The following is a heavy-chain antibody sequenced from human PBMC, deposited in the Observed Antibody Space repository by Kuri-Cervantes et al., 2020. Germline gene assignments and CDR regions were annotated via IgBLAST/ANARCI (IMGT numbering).Heavy chain of an antibody. D-gene: IGHD4-17*01. Sequence: SVKVSCKASGGTFSSYAISWVRQAPGQGLEWMGGIIPIFGTANYAQKFQGRVTITADESTSTAHMELSSLRSEDTAVYYCARVGEPTTGQYTVIFDYWGQGTLVTVSS. J-gene: IGHJ4*02. CDR1: GGTFSSYA. V-gene: IGHV1-69*13. CDR3: ARVGEPTTGQYTVIFDY. CDR2: IIPIFGTA.